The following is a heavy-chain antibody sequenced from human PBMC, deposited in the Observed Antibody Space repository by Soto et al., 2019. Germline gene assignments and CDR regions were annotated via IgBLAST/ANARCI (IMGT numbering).Heavy chain of an antibody. V-gene: IGHV3-53*01. Sequence: GSLRLSCAASGFNVSNTYMSWVRQAPGKGLEWVAVIYAGGTTYYADSVRGRFTISRDNAKNTLYLQMNSLRLEDAAVYYCARDSPVTTNFDFWGQGTLVTVSS. D-gene: IGHD4-17*01. CDR2: IYAGGTT. J-gene: IGHJ4*02. CDR1: GFNVSNTY. CDR3: ARDSPVTTNFDF.